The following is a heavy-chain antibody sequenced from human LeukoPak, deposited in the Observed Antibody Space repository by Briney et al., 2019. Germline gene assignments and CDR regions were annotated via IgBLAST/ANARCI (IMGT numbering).Heavy chain of an antibody. CDR1: GFTFSSYA. D-gene: IGHD4-17*01. V-gene: IGHV3-33*01. CDR3: ARDSRGYGDYVGAVYYFDY. Sequence: WRPLRLSCAASGFTFSSYAMRWVRQPPGKGLEWVAVICYDGSNKYYADPVKGRSTTSQENTKKTLYLQMTSLRAKDTSVYYCARDSRGYGDYVGAVYYFDYWGQGTLVTVSS. J-gene: IGHJ4*02. CDR2: ICYDGSNK.